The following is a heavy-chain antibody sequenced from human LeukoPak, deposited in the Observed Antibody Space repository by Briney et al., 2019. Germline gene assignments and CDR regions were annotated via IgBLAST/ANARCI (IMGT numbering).Heavy chain of an antibody. Sequence: SETLSLTCTVSGYSISSSSYYWGWIRQPPGKGLEWIGSIYYSGSTYYNPSLKSRVTISVDTSKNQFSLKLSSVTAADTAVYYCERLPRWIVGANLDYWGQGTLVTVSS. CDR3: ERLPRWIVGANLDY. D-gene: IGHD1-26*01. J-gene: IGHJ4*02. V-gene: IGHV4-39*01. CDR2: IYYSGST. CDR1: GYSISSSSYY.